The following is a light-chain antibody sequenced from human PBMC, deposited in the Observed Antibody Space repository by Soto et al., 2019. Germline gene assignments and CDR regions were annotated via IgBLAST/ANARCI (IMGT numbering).Light chain of an antibody. V-gene: IGKV3-20*01. CDR1: QSVSSSY. CDR3: QQYGSSHQT. CDR2: GAT. Sequence: EIVLTQSPGTLSLSPGERATLSCRASQSVSSSYLAWYQQKPGQAPRVLIYGATSRATGIPDRLSGSGSGTDFTLTISRLEPEDFAVYYCQQYGSSHQTFGQGTKVEIK. J-gene: IGKJ1*01.